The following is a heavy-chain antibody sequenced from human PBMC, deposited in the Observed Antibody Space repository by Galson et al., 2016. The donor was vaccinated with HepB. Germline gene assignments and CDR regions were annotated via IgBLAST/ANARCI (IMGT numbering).Heavy chain of an antibody. Sequence: ETLSLTCPVSGASVSSTSWWGWIRQPPGKGLEWLASLSDTGTTDSNPSLRSRVTISADKSKNRFSLRLSSVTAADTAVYYCAKTLTPTNQYFFNFWGQGTLVTVSS. D-gene: IGHD2-15*01. CDR2: LSDTGTT. V-gene: IGHV4-39*02. J-gene: IGHJ4*02. CDR3: AKTLTPTNQYFFNF. CDR1: GASVSSTSW.